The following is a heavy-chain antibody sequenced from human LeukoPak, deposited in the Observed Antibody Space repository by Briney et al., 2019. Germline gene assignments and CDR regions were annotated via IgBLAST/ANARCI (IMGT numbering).Heavy chain of an antibody. CDR1: GYTFTGYY. V-gene: IGHV1-2*02. CDR3: ATDQQWDYCFDY. D-gene: IGHD1-26*01. CDR2: INPNSGGT. J-gene: IGHJ4*02. Sequence: EASVKVSCKASGYTFTGYYMHWVRQAPGQGLEWMGWINPNSGGTNYAQKFQGRVTMTRDTSISTAYMELSRLRSDDTAVYYCATDQQWDYCFDYWGQGTLVTVSS.